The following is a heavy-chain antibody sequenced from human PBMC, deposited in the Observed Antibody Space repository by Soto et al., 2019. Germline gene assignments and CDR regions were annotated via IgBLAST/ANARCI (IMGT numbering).Heavy chain of an antibody. CDR2: IVVGSGNT. CDR1: GFTFTSSA. Sequence: QMQLVQSGPEVKKPGTSVKVSCKASGFTFTSSAVQWVRQARGQRLEWVGCIVVGSGNTNYAQKFQERVTITRDMSTSTAYMELSSLRSEDTAVYYCATDRGRGYETFDYWGQGTLVTVSS. D-gene: IGHD5-12*01. J-gene: IGHJ4*02. V-gene: IGHV1-58*01. CDR3: ATDRGRGYETFDY.